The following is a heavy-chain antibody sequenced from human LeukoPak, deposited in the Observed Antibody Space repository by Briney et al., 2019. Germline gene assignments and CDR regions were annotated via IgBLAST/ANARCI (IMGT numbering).Heavy chain of an antibody. CDR1: GFTFSSYG. V-gene: IGHV3-30*18. Sequence: GRSLRLSCAASGFTFSSYGMHWVRQAPGKGLEWVAVISYDGSNKYYADSVKGRFTISRDNTKNTLYLQMNSLRAEDTAVYYCAKWGRDVRDLNADYWGQGTLVTVSS. CDR3: AKWGRDVRDLNADY. D-gene: IGHD3-10*01. J-gene: IGHJ4*02. CDR2: ISYDGSNK.